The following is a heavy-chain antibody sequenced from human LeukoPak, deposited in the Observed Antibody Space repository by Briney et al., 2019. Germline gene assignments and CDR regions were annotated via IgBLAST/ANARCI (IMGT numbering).Heavy chain of an antibody. CDR3: ARSSGSYRPFDS. CDR2: ISHTGDIK. J-gene: IGHJ5*01. CDR1: GFIFSSFE. Sequence: QPGGSLRLSCAASGFIFSSFEMNWVRQAPGKGLEWVSHISHTGDIKYADSVKGRFTISRDNSKNSQYLQMTSLRAEDTAVYYCARSSGSYRPFDSWGQGTLVTVSS. D-gene: IGHD3-22*01. V-gene: IGHV3-48*03.